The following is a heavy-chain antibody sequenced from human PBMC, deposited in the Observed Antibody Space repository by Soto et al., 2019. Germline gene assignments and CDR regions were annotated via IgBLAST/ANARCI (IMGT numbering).Heavy chain of an antibody. D-gene: IGHD3-22*01. CDR1: GDSIINGDYY. Sequence: PSETLSLTCTVSGDSIINGDYYWSWIRQPPGKGLEWIGYIYYSGNTYYNPSLKSRVMISVDTSKNQFSLNLSSVTAADTAVYYCTTEAYDNSGSLAFDIWGPGTLVT. CDR3: TTEAYDNSGSLAFDI. J-gene: IGHJ3*02. V-gene: IGHV4-30-4*01. CDR2: IYYSGNT.